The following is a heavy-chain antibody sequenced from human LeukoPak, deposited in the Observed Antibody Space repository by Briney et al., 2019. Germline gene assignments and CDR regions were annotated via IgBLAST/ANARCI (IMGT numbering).Heavy chain of an antibody. Sequence: GGSLRLSCAASGFTFSSYWMNWVRQAPGKGLEWVASIKQDGSEKYYVDFLKGRFTISRDNAKNSLYLQINSLRAEDTAVYYCAREPTFWSGYATDYWGQGTLVTVSS. D-gene: IGHD3-3*01. CDR3: AREPTFWSGYATDY. V-gene: IGHV3-7*01. CDR2: IKQDGSEK. CDR1: GFTFSSYW. J-gene: IGHJ4*02.